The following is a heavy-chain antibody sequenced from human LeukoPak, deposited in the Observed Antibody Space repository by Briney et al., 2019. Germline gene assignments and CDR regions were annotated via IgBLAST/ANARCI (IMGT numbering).Heavy chain of an antibody. CDR2: INAGNGNT. CDR3: ARRYCSSTSCYHDY. Sequence: ASVKVSCKASGYTFTSYAMHWVRQAPGQRLEWMGWINAGNGNTKYSQEFQGRVTITRDTSASTAYMELSSLRSEDTAVYYCARRYCSSTSCYHDYWGQGTLVTVSS. V-gene: IGHV1-3*01. D-gene: IGHD2-2*01. CDR1: GYTFTSYA. J-gene: IGHJ4*02.